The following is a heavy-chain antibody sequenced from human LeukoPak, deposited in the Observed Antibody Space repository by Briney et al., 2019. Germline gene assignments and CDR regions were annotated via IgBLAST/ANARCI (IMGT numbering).Heavy chain of an antibody. CDR2: MNPNSGNT. CDR1: GYTFTSYD. J-gene: IGHJ4*02. Sequence: ASVKVSCKASGYTFTSYDINWVRQATGQGLEWMGWMNPNSGNTGYAQKFQGRVTMTRNTSIGTAYMELSSLRSEDTAVYYCASGVGYSSSSVFDYWGQGTLVTVSS. V-gene: IGHV1-8*01. D-gene: IGHD6-6*01. CDR3: ASGVGYSSSSVFDY.